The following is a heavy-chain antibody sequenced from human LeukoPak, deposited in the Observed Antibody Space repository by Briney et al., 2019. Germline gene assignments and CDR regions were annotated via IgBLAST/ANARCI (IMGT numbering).Heavy chain of an antibody. D-gene: IGHD5-12*01. CDR1: GFTVSSNY. J-gene: IGHJ6*03. CDR2: IYSGGST. CDR3: ARMIGGLRLLCWTPPCEENPLSFGYYYMDV. Sequence: GGSLRLSCAASGFTVSSNYMSWVRQAPGKGLEWVSVIYSGGSTYYADSVKGRFTISRDNAKNSLYLQMYSLRAEDTAVYYCARMIGGLRLLCWTPPCEENPLSFGYYYMDVWGKGTTVTVSS. V-gene: IGHV3-66*01.